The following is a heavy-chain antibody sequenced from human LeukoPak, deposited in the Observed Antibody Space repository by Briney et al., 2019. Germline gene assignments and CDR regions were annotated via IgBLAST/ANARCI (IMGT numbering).Heavy chain of an antibody. CDR2: MNPNSGFT. J-gene: IGHJ4*02. CDR3: ARVAGSADY. CDR1: GYAFTSLG. D-gene: IGHD6-19*01. Sequence: GASVKVSCKASGYAFTSLGINWVRQATGQGLEWMGWMNPNSGFTGSAQKFQGRLTMTRDTSISTAYMELTSLTSEDTAMYYCARVAGSADYWGQGTLVTVSS. V-gene: IGHV1-8*01.